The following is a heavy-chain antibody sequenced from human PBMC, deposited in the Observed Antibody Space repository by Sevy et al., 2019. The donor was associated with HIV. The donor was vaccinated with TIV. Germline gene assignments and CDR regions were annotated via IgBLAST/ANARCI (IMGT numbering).Heavy chain of an antibody. V-gene: IGHV3-21*01. CDR3: AREHSPSFGLVLRGWFDP. CDR2: ISSNSDPI. CDR1: GFIFNSYS. J-gene: IGHJ5*02. Sequence: GGSLRLSCAASGFIFNSYSMNWVRQAPGKGLEWVSFISSNSDPIYYADSVRGRFTISRDNAKNSLFLQMNSLRAEDTAVYYCAREHSPSFGLVLRGWFDPWGQGTPVTVSS. D-gene: IGHD6-19*01.